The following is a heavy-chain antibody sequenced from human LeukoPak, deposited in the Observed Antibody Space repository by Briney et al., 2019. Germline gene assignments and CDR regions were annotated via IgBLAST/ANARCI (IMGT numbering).Heavy chain of an antibody. V-gene: IGHV3-21*01. J-gene: IGHJ5*02. Sequence: GGSLRLSCAASGFTFSSYSMNWVRQAPGKGLEWVSSISSSSSYIYYADSVKGRFTISRDNAKNSLYLQMNSLRAEDTAVYYCARLVVVPVAKRGWFDPWGQGTLVTVSS. D-gene: IGHD2-2*01. CDR1: GFTFSSYS. CDR2: ISSSSSYI. CDR3: ARLVVVPVAKRGWFDP.